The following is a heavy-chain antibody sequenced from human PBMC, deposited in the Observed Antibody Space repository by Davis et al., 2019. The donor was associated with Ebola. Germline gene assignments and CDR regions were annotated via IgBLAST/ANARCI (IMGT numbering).Heavy chain of an antibody. J-gene: IGHJ4*02. CDR2: ISGSGGST. CDR1: GFTFSTYG. D-gene: IGHD3-22*01. CDR3: ARRYYANSGWFDY. Sequence: GESLKISCAASGFTFSTYGMTWVRQAPGKGLEWVSAISGSGGSTYYADSVKGRFTISRDNSKNTLYLQMNSLRAEDTAVYYGARRYYANSGWFDYWGQGTLVTVSS. V-gene: IGHV3-23*01.